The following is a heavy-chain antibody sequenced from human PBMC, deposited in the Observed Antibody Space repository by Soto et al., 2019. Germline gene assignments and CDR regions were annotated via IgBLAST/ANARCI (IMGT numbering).Heavy chain of an antibody. CDR3: ARGRGYSGDDHYYYFDMDV. V-gene: IGHV1-69*01. D-gene: IGHD5-12*01. CDR2: SIPIFGTA. CDR1: GGTFNNYP. Sequence: QVQLVQSGAEVKKPASSVKVSCKASGGTFNNYPITWVRQAPGEGLEWMGGSIPIFGTAHYAQNFQGRVPISVDESTSTAYMELSSLRSEDTAVYYCARGRGYSGDDHYYYFDMDVWGQGTTVTVSS. J-gene: IGHJ6*02.